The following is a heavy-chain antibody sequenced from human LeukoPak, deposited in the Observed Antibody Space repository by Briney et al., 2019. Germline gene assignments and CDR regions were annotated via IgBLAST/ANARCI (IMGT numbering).Heavy chain of an antibody. CDR1: GDSISRYY. CDR3: ARVKVATGYYYYMDV. J-gene: IGHJ6*03. CDR2: IYNGGII. D-gene: IGHD5-12*01. Sequence: PSETLSLACTVSGDSISRYYRSWIRQPAGKGLEWIGRIYNGGIITYNPSLKSRVTMSIDTSNNQFSLRLRFVTAADTAVYYCARVKVATGYYYYMDVWGKGTTVTVSS. V-gene: IGHV4-4*07.